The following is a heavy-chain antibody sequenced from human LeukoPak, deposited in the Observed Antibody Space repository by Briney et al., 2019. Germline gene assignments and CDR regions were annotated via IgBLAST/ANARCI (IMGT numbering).Heavy chain of an antibody. CDR3: ARSISGSYSGLDY. J-gene: IGHJ4*02. CDR2: ISYDGSNK. Sequence: GRSLRLSCAASGFTFSSYGMHWVRQAPGKGLERVAVISYDGSNKYYADSVKGRFTISRDNSKNTLYLQMNSLRAEDTAMYYCARSISGSYSGLDYWGQGTLVTVSS. D-gene: IGHD3-10*01. CDR1: GFTFSSYG. V-gene: IGHV3-30*03.